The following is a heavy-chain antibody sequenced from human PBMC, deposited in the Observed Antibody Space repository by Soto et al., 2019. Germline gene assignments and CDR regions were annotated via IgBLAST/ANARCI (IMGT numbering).Heavy chain of an antibody. CDR1: GGSISSGGYY. CDR3: ARVFSDSCYGIDY. V-gene: IGHV4-31*03. CDR2: IYYSGST. Sequence: SETLSLTCTVSGGSISSGGYYWSWIRQHPGKGLEWIGYIYYSGSTYYNPSLKSRVTISVDTSKNQFSLKLSSVTAADTAVYYCARVFSDSCYGIDYWGQGTLVTVSS. D-gene: IGHD2-15*01. J-gene: IGHJ4*02.